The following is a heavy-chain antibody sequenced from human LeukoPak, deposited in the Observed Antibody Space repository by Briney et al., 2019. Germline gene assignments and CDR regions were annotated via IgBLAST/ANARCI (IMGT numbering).Heavy chain of an antibody. Sequence: GGSLRLSCAASGFTFSSYEMNWVRQAPGKGLEWVSYISGSGSTRYYADSVKGRFTISRDNAKNSLYLQMNSLRAEDTAVYYCARDPGITGTSYWGQGTLVTVSS. CDR3: ARDPGITGTSY. CDR2: ISGSGSTR. V-gene: IGHV3-48*03. CDR1: GFTFSSYE. D-gene: IGHD1-20*01. J-gene: IGHJ1*01.